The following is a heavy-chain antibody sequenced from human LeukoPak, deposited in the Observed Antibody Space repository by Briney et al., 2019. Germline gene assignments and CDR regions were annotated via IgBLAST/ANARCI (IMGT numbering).Heavy chain of an antibody. D-gene: IGHD3-10*01. CDR3: ARMVRERHSFDI. Sequence: PSETLSLTCAVYGGSFSAFYWSWVRRPPGKGLEWIGEINHSGSTNQNPFLRRRGTMSVDKTNHQFSLRLRSVTAADTGVYYCARMVRERHSFDIWGQGTMVTLSS. CDR2: INHSGST. J-gene: IGHJ3*02. CDR1: GGSFSAFY. V-gene: IGHV4-34*01.